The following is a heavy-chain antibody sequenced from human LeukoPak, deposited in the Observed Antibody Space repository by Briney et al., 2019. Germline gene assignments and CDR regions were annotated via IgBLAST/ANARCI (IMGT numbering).Heavy chain of an antibody. CDR1: GFTVSSNY. D-gene: IGHD1-26*01. CDR3: ARVTVIRVGAKDPFDY. Sequence: GGSLRLSCAASGFTVSSNYMSWVRQAPGKGLEWVSVIYSDTSTYYADSVKGRFTISRDNSKNTLYLQMNSLRAEDTAVYYCARVTVIRVGAKDPFDYWGQGTLVTVSS. CDR2: IYSDTST. J-gene: IGHJ4*02. V-gene: IGHV3-53*01.